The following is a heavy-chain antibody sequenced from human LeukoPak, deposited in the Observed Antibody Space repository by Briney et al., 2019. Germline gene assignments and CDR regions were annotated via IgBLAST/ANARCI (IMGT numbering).Heavy chain of an antibody. CDR3: ARHAGFLEWLFSFDS. CDR2: IYNSGST. CDR1: GGSISTYY. J-gene: IGHJ4*02. V-gene: IGHV4-59*08. Sequence: SETLSLTCSVSGGSISTYYWSWIRQPPGKGLEWIGYIYNSGSTNYSPSLKSRVTISMDTSKNQLSLRLTSVTAADTAVSYCARHAGFLEWLFSFDSWGQGTLVTVSS. D-gene: IGHD3-3*01.